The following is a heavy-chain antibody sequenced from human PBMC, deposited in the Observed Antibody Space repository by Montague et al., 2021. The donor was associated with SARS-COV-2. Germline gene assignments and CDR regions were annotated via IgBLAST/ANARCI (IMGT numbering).Heavy chain of an antibody. CDR2: IYTSGTT. Sequence: TLSLTCTVSGGSISSGSYYWSWIRQPAGKGLEWIGRIYTSGTTDYSFSLQSRVTISVDTSKNQFSLKLTSATAADTAVYYCARAHSGSWAHLDNWGQGSLVTVSS. CDR1: GGSISSGSYY. J-gene: IGHJ4*02. V-gene: IGHV4-61*02. CDR3: ARAHSGSWAHLDN. D-gene: IGHD5-12*01.